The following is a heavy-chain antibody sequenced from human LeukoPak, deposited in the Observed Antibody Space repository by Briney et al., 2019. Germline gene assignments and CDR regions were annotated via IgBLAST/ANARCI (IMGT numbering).Heavy chain of an antibody. Sequence: SETLSLTCTVSGDSMNDYYWTWMRQSAGEGLKWIGRIYISGNAMYSPSLQSRVTLSLDTSKNHFSLELRSVTAADTAVYFCARGGALHTFFDYWGQGTLVTVSS. CDR3: ARGGALHTFFDY. CDR1: GDSMNDYY. D-gene: IGHD3-16*01. V-gene: IGHV4-4*07. CDR2: IYISGNA. J-gene: IGHJ4*02.